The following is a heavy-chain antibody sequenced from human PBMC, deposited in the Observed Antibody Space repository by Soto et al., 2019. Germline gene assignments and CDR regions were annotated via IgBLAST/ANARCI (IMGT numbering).Heavy chain of an antibody. J-gene: IGHJ6*03. CDR1: GGTFSSYT. Sequence: GASVKVSCKASGGTFSSYTISWVRQAPGQGLEWMGRIIPILGIANYAQKFQGRVTITADKSTSTAYMELSSLRSEDTAVYYCAREKQTDYYYYYYMDVWGKGTTVTVSS. CDR3: AREKQTDYYYYYYMDV. CDR2: IIPILGIA. V-gene: IGHV1-69*04.